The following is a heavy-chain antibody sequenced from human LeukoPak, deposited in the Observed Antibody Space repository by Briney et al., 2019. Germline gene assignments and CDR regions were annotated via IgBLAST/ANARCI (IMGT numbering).Heavy chain of an antibody. J-gene: IGHJ3*02. CDR1: GYTFTSYY. V-gene: IGHV1-46*01. Sequence: ASVKVSCKTSGYTFTSYYIHWVRQAPGQGREWMGIINPSGGSTAYAQKFQGRVTMTRDTSTNTVYMELSSLRSEDTAVYYCARPTTVGNAFHIWGQGTTVTVSS. CDR3: ARPTTVGNAFHI. D-gene: IGHD4-23*01. CDR2: INPSGGST.